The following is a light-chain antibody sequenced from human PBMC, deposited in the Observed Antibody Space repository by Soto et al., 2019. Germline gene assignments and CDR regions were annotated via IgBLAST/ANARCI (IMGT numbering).Light chain of an antibody. Sequence: DLQMTQSPSSLSASVGDSVTITCRASQSISSSLNWYQQKAGKAPTLLIYAASSLQSGVPSRFSGSGSGTYFTLTISSLQLEDFATYYCQQTYTILFTFGPGTTVDIK. CDR3: QQTYTILFT. CDR2: AAS. V-gene: IGKV1-39*01. J-gene: IGKJ3*01. CDR1: QSISSS.